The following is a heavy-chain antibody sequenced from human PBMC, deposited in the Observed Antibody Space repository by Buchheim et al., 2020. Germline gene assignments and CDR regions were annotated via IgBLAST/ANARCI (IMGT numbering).Heavy chain of an antibody. CDR3: ARNSGDSSWSFDY. D-gene: IGHD6-13*01. J-gene: IGHJ4*02. V-gene: IGHV3-48*01. Sequence: EVQLVESGGGLVQPGGSLRLSCAASGFTFSSYSMNWVRQAPGKGLEWVSYISSSSSTIYYADSVKSRFTISRDNAKNSLYLQMNSLRAEDTAVYYCARNSGDSSWSFDYWGQGTL. CDR1: GFTFSSYS. CDR2: ISSSSSTI.